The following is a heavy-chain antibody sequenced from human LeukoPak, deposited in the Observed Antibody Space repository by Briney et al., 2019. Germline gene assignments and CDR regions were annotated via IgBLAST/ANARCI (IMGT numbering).Heavy chain of an antibody. Sequence: PSETLSLTCAVYGGSFSGYYWSWIRQPPGKGLEWIGEINHSGSTNYNPSLKSRVTISVDTSKNQFSLKLSSVTAADTAVYYCARRSTNRRYYYGSGSYYNLAYFDYWGQGTLVTVSS. CDR1: GGSFSGYY. V-gene: IGHV4-34*01. CDR3: ARRSTNRRYYYGSGSYYNLAYFDY. D-gene: IGHD3-10*01. CDR2: INHSGST. J-gene: IGHJ4*02.